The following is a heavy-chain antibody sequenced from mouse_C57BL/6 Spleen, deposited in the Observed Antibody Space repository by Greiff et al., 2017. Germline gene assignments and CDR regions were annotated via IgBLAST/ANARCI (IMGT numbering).Heavy chain of an antibody. CDR1: GFNIKDYY. J-gene: IGHJ2*01. V-gene: IGHV14-2*01. Sequence: LVESGAELVKPGASVKLSCTASGFNIKDYYMPWVQQRPEQGLEWIGRIDPEDGDTNYAPKFTGKDTISADTSSNTAYLQLSQLTSEDTAVYYCARGGLVDYWGQGTTLTVSS. D-gene: IGHD2-4*01. CDR2: IDPEDGDT. CDR3: ARGGLVDY.